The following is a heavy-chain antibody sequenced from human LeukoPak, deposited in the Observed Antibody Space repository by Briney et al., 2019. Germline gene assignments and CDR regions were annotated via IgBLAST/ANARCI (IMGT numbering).Heavy chain of an antibody. CDR1: GFTFDDYG. CDR2: ISSSSSTI. CDR3: ARVGQRSTQNYDILTGYLF. V-gene: IGHV3-48*01. Sequence: PGGSLRLPCAASGFTFDDYGMSWVRQAPGKGLEWVSYISSSSSTIYYADSVKGRFTISRDNAKNSLYLQMNSLRAEDTAVYYCARVGQRSTQNYDILTGYLFWGQGTLVTVSS. D-gene: IGHD3-9*01. J-gene: IGHJ4*02.